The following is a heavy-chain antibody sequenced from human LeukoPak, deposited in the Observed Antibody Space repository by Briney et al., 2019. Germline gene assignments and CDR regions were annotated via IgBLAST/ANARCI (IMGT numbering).Heavy chain of an antibody. D-gene: IGHD5-18*01. CDR1: GFTVSSNY. V-gene: IGHV3-66*01. CDR2: IYSGGST. CDR3: ARDGYSFGHDFDY. J-gene: IGHJ4*02. Sequence: GGSLRLSCAASGFTVSSNYMSWVRQAPGKGLEWVSVIYSGGSTYYADSVKGRFTISRDNSKNTLYLQMNSLRAEDTAVYYCARDGYSFGHDFDYWGQGTLVTVSS.